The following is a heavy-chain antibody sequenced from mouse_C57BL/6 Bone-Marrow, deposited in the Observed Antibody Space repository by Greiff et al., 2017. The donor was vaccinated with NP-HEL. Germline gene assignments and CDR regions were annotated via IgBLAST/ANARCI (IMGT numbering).Heavy chain of an antibody. J-gene: IGHJ2*01. CDR3: ARKDGKGVY. Sequence: QVQLQQPGAELVKPGASVKLSCKASGYTFSSYWMHWVKQRPGQGLEWIGMIHPYSGSTNYNEKFKSKATLTVDKSSSTAYMQLSSLTSEDSAVYYCARKDGKGVYWGQGTTLTVSS. V-gene: IGHV1-64*01. CDR2: IHPYSGST. D-gene: IGHD2-3*01. CDR1: GYTFSSYW.